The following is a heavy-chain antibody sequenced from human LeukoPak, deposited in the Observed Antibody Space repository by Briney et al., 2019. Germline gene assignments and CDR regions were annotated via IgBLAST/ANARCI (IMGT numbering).Heavy chain of an antibody. CDR3: ARGGYYYDSSGYSHLPDY. CDR1: GGTFSSYA. J-gene: IGHJ4*02. CDR2: IIPIFGTT. D-gene: IGHD3-22*01. Sequence: SVKVSCKASGGTFSSYAISWVRQAPGQGLEWMGGIIPIFGTTNYAQMFQGRVTITADESTSTAYMELSSLRSEDTAVYYCARGGYYYDSSGYSHLPDYWGQGTLVTVSA. V-gene: IGHV1-69*13.